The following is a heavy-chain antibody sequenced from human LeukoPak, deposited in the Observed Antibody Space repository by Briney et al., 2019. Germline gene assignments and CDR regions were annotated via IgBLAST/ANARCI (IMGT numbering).Heavy chain of an antibody. V-gene: IGHV3-74*01. CDR2: INSDGSST. Sequence: GGSLRLSCAASGFTFSSYWMHWVRQAPGKGQVWVSRINSDGSSTSYADSVKGRFTISGDNAKNTLYLQMNSLRAEDTAVYYCARSFDSSDTFDYWGQGTLVTVSS. J-gene: IGHJ4*02. CDR1: GFTFSSYW. D-gene: IGHD3-22*01. CDR3: ARSFDSSDTFDY.